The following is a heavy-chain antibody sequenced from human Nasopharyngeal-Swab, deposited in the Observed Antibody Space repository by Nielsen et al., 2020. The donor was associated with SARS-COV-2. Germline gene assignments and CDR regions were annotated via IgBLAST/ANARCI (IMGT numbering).Heavy chain of an antibody. J-gene: IGHJ4*02. CDR2: ISGYDGNI. CDR1: GYSFTSYG. V-gene: IGHV1-18*01. Sequence: ASVKVSCKVSGYSFTSYGIIWVRQAPGQGLEWMGWISGYDGNIKYAQNFQDRATMTTDTSTSTAYMELRSLRSDDTAVFYCARAGYSSSLDSWGQGTLVTVSS. CDR3: ARAGYSSSLDS. D-gene: IGHD6-13*01.